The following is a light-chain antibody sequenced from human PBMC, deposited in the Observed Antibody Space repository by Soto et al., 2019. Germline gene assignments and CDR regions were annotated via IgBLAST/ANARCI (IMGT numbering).Light chain of an antibody. J-gene: IGLJ1*01. V-gene: IGLV2-14*01. CDR3: SSYTSSSTYV. Sequence: LTQPASVSGSPGQSITISRTGTSSDVGGYNYVSWYQQHPGKAPKLMIYEVSNRPSGVSNRFSGSKSGNTASLTISGLQAEDEADYYCSSYTSSSTYVFGTGTKVTVL. CDR1: SSDVGGYNY. CDR2: EVS.